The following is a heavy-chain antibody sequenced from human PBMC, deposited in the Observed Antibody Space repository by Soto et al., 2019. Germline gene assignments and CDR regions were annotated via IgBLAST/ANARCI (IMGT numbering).Heavy chain of an antibody. CDR2: IYSGGNT. V-gene: IGHV3-66*01. CDR3: ARAAGWLQFDY. D-gene: IGHD5-12*01. J-gene: IGHJ4*02. Sequence: GGSLRLSCTASGFTVSSNYMSWVRQAPGKGLEWVSVIYSGGNTYYADSVKVRFTISRDNSKHTLYFQMNSLRAEDTVVYYCARAAGWLQFDYWGQGTLVTVSS. CDR1: GFTVSSNY.